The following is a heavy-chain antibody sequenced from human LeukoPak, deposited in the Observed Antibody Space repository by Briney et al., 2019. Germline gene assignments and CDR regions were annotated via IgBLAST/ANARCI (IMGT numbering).Heavy chain of an antibody. CDR3: AKGVRLWFAFYFDY. Sequence: GESLRLSCAVSGFTLCSYAMSWVRQAPGKGLEWVSAISGNGYNTYYADSVKGRFTISSESSGNTLYLQMHNLRAEDTAVYYCAKGVRLWFAFYFDYWGQGTLVTVSS. D-gene: IGHD3-10*01. V-gene: IGHV3-23*01. J-gene: IGHJ4*02. CDR1: GFTLCSYA. CDR2: ISGNGYNT.